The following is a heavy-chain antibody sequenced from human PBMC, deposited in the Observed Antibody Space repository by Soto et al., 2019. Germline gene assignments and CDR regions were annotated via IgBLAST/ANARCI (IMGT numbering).Heavy chain of an antibody. CDR1: VFTVSSNY. Sequence: PGGSLRLSCAASVFTVSSNYMSWVRQAPGKGLEWVSVIYSGGSTYYADSVKGRFTISRDNSKNTLYLQMNSLRAEDTAVYYCARVAAGYNSGWYYFDYWGQGTLVTVSS. D-gene: IGHD6-19*01. CDR3: ARVAAGYNSGWYYFDY. CDR2: IYSGGST. J-gene: IGHJ4*02. V-gene: IGHV3-53*01.